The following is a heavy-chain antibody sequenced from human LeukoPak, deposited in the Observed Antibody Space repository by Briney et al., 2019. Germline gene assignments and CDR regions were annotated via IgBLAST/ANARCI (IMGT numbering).Heavy chain of an antibody. D-gene: IGHD3-22*01. CDR2: IKQDGSGK. Sequence: PGGSLRLSCAASGFTFSSYWMSWVRQAPGKGLEWVANIKQDGSGKYYVDSVKGRFTISRDNAKNSLYLQMNSLRAEDTAVYYCARGDYYDSSGYYPPTYWGQGTLVTVSS. CDR3: ARGDYYDSSGYYPPTY. J-gene: IGHJ4*02. V-gene: IGHV3-7*01. CDR1: GFTFSSYW.